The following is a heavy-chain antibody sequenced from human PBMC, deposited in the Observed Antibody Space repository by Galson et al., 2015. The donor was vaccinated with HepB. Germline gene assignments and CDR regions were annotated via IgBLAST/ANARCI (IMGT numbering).Heavy chain of an antibody. CDR3: AKVGTYHYGSGSYYYYYGMDV. D-gene: IGHD3-10*01. J-gene: IGHJ6*02. CDR1: GFTFSSYA. Sequence: SLRLSCAASGFTFSSYAMSWVRQAPGKGLEWVSAISGSGGSTYYADSVKGRFTISRDNSKNTLYLQMNSLRAEDTAVYYCAKVGTYHYGSGSYYYYYGMDVWGQGTTVTVSS. V-gene: IGHV3-23*01. CDR2: ISGSGGST.